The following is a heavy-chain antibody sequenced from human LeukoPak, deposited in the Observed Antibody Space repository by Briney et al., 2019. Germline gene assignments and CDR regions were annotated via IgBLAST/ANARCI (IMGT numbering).Heavy chain of an antibody. CDR3: ARRAGAYSHPYDY. J-gene: IGHJ4*02. CDR2: INQDGSEK. D-gene: IGHD4/OR15-4a*01. CDR1: DFTFRSHA. Sequence: GSLRLSCVDSDFTFRSHAMSWIRQAPGKGLEWVASINQDGSEKYYVDSVKGRFTISRDNAKNPLYLQMNSLRAEDTAVYYCARRAGAYSHPYDYWGQGTLITVSS. V-gene: IGHV3-7*03.